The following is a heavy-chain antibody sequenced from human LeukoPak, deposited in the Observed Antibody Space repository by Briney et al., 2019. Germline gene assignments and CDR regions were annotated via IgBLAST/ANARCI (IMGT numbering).Heavy chain of an antibody. D-gene: IGHD6-13*01. CDR3: ARFSVAAAGTGWFDP. Sequence: SETLSLTCTVSGVPISSYYWSWLRQPPGKGLELIGYIYYSGSTNYNPSLKSRVTISVDTSKNQLSLKLSSVTAADTAVYYCARFSVAAAGTGWFDPWGQGTLVTVSA. V-gene: IGHV4-59*01. CDR2: IYYSGST. CDR1: GVPISSYY. J-gene: IGHJ5*02.